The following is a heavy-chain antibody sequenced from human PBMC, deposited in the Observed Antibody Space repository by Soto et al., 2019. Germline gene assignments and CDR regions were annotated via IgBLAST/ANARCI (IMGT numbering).Heavy chain of an antibody. Sequence: QVQLQESGPGLVKPSGTLSLTCAVSSGSISSSNWWSWVRQPPGKGLEWIGEIYHSGSTNYNPSHKSRGTISVDKSKNQFSLKLSSVTAADTAVYSWAGGGGDYDWFDPWGQGTLVTVSS. CDR1: SGSISSSNW. V-gene: IGHV4-4*02. D-gene: IGHD4-17*01. CDR3: AGGGGDYDWFDP. J-gene: IGHJ5*02. CDR2: IYHSGST.